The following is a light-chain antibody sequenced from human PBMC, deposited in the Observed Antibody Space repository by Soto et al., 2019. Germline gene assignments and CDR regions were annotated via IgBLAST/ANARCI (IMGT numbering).Light chain of an antibody. CDR2: RNN. CDR3: AAWDDSLSGLAV. Sequence: QSVLTQPPSASGTPGQRVTISCSGSSSNIGSNYVYWYQQLPGTAPKLLIYRNNQRPSGGPDRFSGSKSGTSASLSISGLRSEDEDDYYCAAWDDSLSGLAVFGRGPKLTLL. J-gene: IGLJ2*01. V-gene: IGLV1-47*01. CDR1: SSNIGSNY.